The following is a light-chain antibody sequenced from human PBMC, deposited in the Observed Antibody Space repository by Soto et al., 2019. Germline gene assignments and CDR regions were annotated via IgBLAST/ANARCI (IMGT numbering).Light chain of an antibody. CDR1: QCINNY. Sequence: DIQLTHSPSFLSASVGDGVTITCRASQCINNYLAWYQQKPGKAPKLLIYAASSLQSGVPSRFSGSGSGTDFTLTISRLEPDDFATYYCQRYNSYSFGQGTKVDIK. CDR3: QRYNSYS. CDR2: AAS. J-gene: IGKJ1*01. V-gene: IGKV1-9*01.